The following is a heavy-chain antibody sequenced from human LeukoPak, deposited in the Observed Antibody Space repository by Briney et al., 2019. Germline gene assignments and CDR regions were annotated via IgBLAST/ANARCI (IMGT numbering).Heavy chain of an antibody. CDR2: ISGGGGST. D-gene: IGHD3-10*01. Sequence: GGSLRLSCAASGFTFSSYAMSWVRQAPGKGLEWVSVISGGGGSTYYADSVKGRFTISRDNSKNTLYLQMNSLRAEDTAVYYCAKTITMVRGVDYWGQGTLVTVSS. V-gene: IGHV3-23*01. CDR3: AKTITMVRGVDY. CDR1: GFTFSSYA. J-gene: IGHJ4*02.